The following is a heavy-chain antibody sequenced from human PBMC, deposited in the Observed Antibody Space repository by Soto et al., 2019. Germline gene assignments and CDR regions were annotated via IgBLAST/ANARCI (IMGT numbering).Heavy chain of an antibody. CDR3: ARGLRRQLLNWFDP. CDR2: IYYIGST. D-gene: IGHD2-2*01. J-gene: IGHJ5*02. CDR1: GGSISSYY. V-gene: IGHV4-59*01. Sequence: TLSLTCTVSGGSISSYYWSWIRQPPGKGLEWIGYIYYIGSTNYNPSLKSRVTISVDTSKNQFSLKLSSVTAADTAVYYCARGLRRQLLNWFDPWGQGTLVTVSS.